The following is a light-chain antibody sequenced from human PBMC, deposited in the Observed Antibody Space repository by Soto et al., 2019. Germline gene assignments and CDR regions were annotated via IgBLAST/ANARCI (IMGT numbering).Light chain of an antibody. CDR2: SNN. CDR1: SSNIGSNT. J-gene: IGLJ1*01. V-gene: IGLV1-44*01. CDR3: AAWDDSLNFYV. Sequence: QSVLTQPPSASGTPGQRVTISCSGSSSNIGSNTVNWYQQLPGTAPKLLIYSNNQRPSGVPDRFSGSKSGTSASLAISGLQFEDEADYYCAAWDDSLNFYVFGTGTKLTVL.